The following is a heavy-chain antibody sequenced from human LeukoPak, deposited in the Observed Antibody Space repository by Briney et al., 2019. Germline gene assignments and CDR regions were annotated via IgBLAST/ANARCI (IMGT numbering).Heavy chain of an antibody. J-gene: IGHJ6*03. D-gene: IGHD6-13*01. Sequence: PGGSLRLSCAASGFTFSSYSMNWVRRAPGKGLEWVSSISSSSSYIYYADPVKGRFTISRDNAKNSLYLQMNSLRAEDTAVYYCARGYSSSWHHYYYYMDVWGKGTTVTVSS. CDR1: GFTFSSYS. CDR3: ARGYSSSWHHYYYYMDV. V-gene: IGHV3-21*01. CDR2: ISSSSSYI.